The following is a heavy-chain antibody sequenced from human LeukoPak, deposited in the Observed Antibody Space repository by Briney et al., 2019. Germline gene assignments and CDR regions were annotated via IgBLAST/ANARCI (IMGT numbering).Heavy chain of an antibody. CDR1: GYIVSNYA. CDR2: INPNSGGT. Sequence: GASVKVSCKASGYIVSNYAIAWVRQAPGQGLEWMGWINPNSGGTNYAQKFQGRVTMTRDTSISTAYMELSRLRSDDTAVYYCARHNFPDYWGQGTLVTVSS. V-gene: IGHV1-2*02. J-gene: IGHJ4*02. D-gene: IGHD1-20*01. CDR3: ARHNFPDY.